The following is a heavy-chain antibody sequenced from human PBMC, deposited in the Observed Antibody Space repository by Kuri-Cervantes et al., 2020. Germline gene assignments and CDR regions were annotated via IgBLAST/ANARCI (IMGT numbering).Heavy chain of an antibody. CDR3: ARGLRGSGGYYDY. CDR1: GFTFST. Sequence: GESLKISCAASGFTFSTMHWVRQAPGRGLEWVSYITGSSSTIYYADSVKGRFTISRDNAKNSLYLHMNSPRAEDTAVYYCARGLRGSGGYYDYWGQGTLVTVSS. V-gene: IGHV3-48*01. CDR2: ITGSSSTI. D-gene: IGHD3-22*01. J-gene: IGHJ4*02.